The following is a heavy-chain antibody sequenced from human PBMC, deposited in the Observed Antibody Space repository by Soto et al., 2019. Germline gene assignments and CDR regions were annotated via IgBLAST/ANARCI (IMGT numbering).Heavy chain of an antibody. CDR1: GYTFTSYY. J-gene: IGHJ3*02. Sequence: GASVKVSCKASGYTFTSYYMHWVRQAPGQGLEWMGIINPSGGSTSYAQKFQGRVTMTTDASTSTAYMELSSLRSEDTAVYYCAREGTAMVADALDIWGQGTMVTVS. V-gene: IGHV1-46*01. D-gene: IGHD5-18*01. CDR3: AREGTAMVADALDI. CDR2: INPSGGST.